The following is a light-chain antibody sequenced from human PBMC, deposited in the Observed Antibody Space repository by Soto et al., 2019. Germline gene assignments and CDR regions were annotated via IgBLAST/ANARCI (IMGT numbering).Light chain of an antibody. J-gene: IGLJ1*01. CDR3: TSYAGSNIV. CDR1: TSDVGGYNY. CDR2: EVS. V-gene: IGLV2-8*01. Sequence: SALTQPASASGSPGQSVSISCTATTSDVGGYNYVSWYQQHPGKAPKLLIYEVSKRPSGVPDRFSGSKSGNTASLTVSGLQPEDEADYYCTSYAGSNIVFGTGTKVTVL.